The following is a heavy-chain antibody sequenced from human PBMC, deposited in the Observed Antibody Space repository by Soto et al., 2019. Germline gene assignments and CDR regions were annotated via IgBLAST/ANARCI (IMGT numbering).Heavy chain of an antibody. D-gene: IGHD1-26*01. CDR3: ASLGGSYYRFDY. CDR2: VYYSGNT. V-gene: IGHV4-59*01. J-gene: IGHJ4*02. Sequence: SETLSLTCTVSGGSIRTYYWSWIRQSPGKGLEWIAYVYYSGNTYYNPALKSRATISVDTSKNQFSLRLSSVTAGDTAVYYCASLGGSYYRFDYWGQGSLVTVSS. CDR1: GGSIRTYY.